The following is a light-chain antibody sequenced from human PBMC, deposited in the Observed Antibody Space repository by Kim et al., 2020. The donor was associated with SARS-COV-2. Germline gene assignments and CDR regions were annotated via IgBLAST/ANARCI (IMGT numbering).Light chain of an antibody. CDR1: SSNIGSNY. J-gene: IGLJ7*02. CDR3: AAWDDSLSGTV. CDR2: RNN. Sequence: QSVLTQPPSASGTPGQRVTISCSGSSSNIGSNYVYWYQQLPGTAPKLLIYRNNQRPSGVPDRFSGSKSGTSASLAISGLRSGDEADYYCAAWDDSLSGTVFGGGTQLTA. V-gene: IGLV1-47*01.